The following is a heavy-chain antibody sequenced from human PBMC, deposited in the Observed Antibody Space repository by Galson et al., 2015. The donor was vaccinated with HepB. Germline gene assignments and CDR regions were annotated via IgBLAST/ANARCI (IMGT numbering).Heavy chain of an antibody. V-gene: IGHV3-23*01. Sequence: SLRLSCAASGFTFSYYAMSWVRQAPGKGLEWVSAITPSGDNTYSADSMKSRFTISRDNSKNTLFLQMNSLRPDDTAIYFCAKVFPEKTDGWYRQALYYFDSWGHGTRVTVSS. D-gene: IGHD6-19*01. CDR1: GFTFSYYA. CDR3: AKVFPEKTDGWYRQALYYFDS. CDR2: ITPSGDNT. J-gene: IGHJ4*01.